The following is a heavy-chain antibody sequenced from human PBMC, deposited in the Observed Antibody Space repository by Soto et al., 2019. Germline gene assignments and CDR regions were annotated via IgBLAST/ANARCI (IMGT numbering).Heavy chain of an antibody. CDR1: GFTFRIYS. CDR3: ARDATFGTKGGSFDI. D-gene: IGHD3-16*01. V-gene: IGHV3-33*01. Sequence: GSLRLSCAASGFTFRIYSMHWVRQSPGKGLEWVAVMWYDGTNKYYGESVKGRFTISRDNFENTLYLQMNSLRVEDTAVYYCARDATFGTKGGSFDIWGHGTLVTVSS. CDR2: MWYDGTNK. J-gene: IGHJ3*02.